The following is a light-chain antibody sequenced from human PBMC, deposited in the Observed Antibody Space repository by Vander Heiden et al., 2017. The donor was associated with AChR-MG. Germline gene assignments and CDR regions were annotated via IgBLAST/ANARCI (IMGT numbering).Light chain of an antibody. CDR2: EVN. CDR1: ISDVGRYIY. J-gene: IGLJ3*02. Sequence: QSALPQPPSASGSAGPPVTISCTATISDVGRYIYVSWYHNHPGKAPKFLIYEVNKRPSGVPDRFSGSKSGNTASLTVSGLQAEDEADYYCSSYGGSNNVLFGGGTKLTVL. CDR3: SSYGGSNNVL. V-gene: IGLV2-8*01.